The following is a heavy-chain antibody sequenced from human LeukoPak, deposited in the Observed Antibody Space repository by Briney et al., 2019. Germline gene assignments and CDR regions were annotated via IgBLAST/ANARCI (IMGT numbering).Heavy chain of an antibody. Sequence: GGSLRLSCAASGFTFSSYWMHGVRQAPGKGLVWVSRINSDGSSTSYADSVKGRFTISRDNAKNTLYLQMNSLRAEDTAVYYCARDASAGDYFDYWGQGTLVTVSS. CDR1: GFTFSSYW. CDR3: ARDASAGDYFDY. CDR2: INSDGSST. D-gene: IGHD6-19*01. V-gene: IGHV3-74*01. J-gene: IGHJ4*02.